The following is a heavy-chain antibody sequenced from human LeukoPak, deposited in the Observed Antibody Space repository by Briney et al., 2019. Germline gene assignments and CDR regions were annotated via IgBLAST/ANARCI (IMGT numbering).Heavy chain of an antibody. CDR2: ILYDGSKT. Sequence: PGGSLKLSCAASGIIVSNNYMSWVRQAPGKGLEWVAYILYDGSKTYYADSVKGRFTISRDNSKNTLYLQMDSLRVEDMAVYYCTQWELSTLLDYWGQGTLVTVSS. J-gene: IGHJ4*02. V-gene: IGHV3-66*02. D-gene: IGHD1-26*01. CDR1: GIIVSNNY. CDR3: TQWELSTLLDY.